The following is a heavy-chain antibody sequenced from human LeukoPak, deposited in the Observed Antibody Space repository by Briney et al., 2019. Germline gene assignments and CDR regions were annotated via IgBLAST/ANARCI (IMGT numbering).Heavy chain of an antibody. Sequence: GGSLRLSCAASGFIFSNYAISWVRQVPGRGLEWVSTISSRGDSTYVADSVKGRFTISRDNSKNSLYLQMNTVRAEDTAVYYCVKGPRPDITVAHTVENWGQGTLVTVSS. V-gene: IGHV3-23*01. CDR2: ISSRGDST. J-gene: IGHJ4*02. D-gene: IGHD6-19*01. CDR3: VKGPRPDITVAHTVEN. CDR1: GFIFSNYA.